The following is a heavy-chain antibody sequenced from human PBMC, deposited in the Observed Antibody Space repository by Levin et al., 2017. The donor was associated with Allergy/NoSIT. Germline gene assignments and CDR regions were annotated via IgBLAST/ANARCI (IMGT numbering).Heavy chain of an antibody. CDR1: GFTFSSYA. J-gene: IGHJ4*02. V-gene: IGHV3-30-3*01. CDR2: ISYDGSNK. Sequence: GGSLRLSCAASGFTFSSYAMHWVRQAPGKGLEWVAVISYDGSNKYYADSVKGRFTISRDNSKNTLYLQMNSLRAEDTAVYYCARVQGSYGSQQHDYWGQGTLVTVSS. D-gene: IGHD5-18*01. CDR3: ARVQGSYGSQQHDY.